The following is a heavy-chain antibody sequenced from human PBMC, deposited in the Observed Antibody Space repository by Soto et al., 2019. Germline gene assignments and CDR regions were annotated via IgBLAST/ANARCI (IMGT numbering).Heavy chain of an antibody. J-gene: IGHJ6*02. D-gene: IGHD3-10*01. V-gene: IGHV4-30-4*01. CDR2: IYYSGST. CDR3: ARERGYGMDV. CDR1: GFSISGGYFY. Sequence: PSETLCLTCSVSGFSISGGYFYWSWIRQPPGKGLEWIGYIYYSGSTYYNPSLKSRVTISVDTSKNQFSLKLSSVTAADTAVYYCARERGYGMDVWGQGTTV.